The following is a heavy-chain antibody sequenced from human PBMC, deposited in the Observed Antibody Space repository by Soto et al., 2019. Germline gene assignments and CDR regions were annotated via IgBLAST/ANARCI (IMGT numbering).Heavy chain of an antibody. J-gene: IGHJ5*02. V-gene: IGHV4-39*01. Sequence: QLQLQESGPGLVKPSETLSLTCTVSGGSISGSLYYWGWIRQPPGKGLEWIGSIFYGRSTYYNPSLKRRVTISVDTSKNQFSLKLSSVTAADTAVYYCARLGGDSGYDPFDPWGQGTLVTVSS. D-gene: IGHD5-12*01. CDR1: GGSISGSLYY. CDR3: ARLGGDSGYDPFDP. CDR2: IFYGRST.